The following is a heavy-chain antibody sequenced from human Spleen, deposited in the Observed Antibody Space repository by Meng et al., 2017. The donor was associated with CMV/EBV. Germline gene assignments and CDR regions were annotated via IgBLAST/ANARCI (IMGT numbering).Heavy chain of an antibody. J-gene: IGHJ6*02. CDR1: GVTFDDYA. D-gene: IGHD3-3*01. CDR2: ISWNSGSI. Sequence: GGSLRLSCAASGVTFDDYAMHWVRQAPGKGLEWVSGISWNSGSIGYADSVKGRFTISRDNAKNSLYLQMNSLRAEDTALYYCAKDRGADFWSGIYGMDVWGQGTTVTVSS. V-gene: IGHV3-9*01. CDR3: AKDRGADFWSGIYGMDV.